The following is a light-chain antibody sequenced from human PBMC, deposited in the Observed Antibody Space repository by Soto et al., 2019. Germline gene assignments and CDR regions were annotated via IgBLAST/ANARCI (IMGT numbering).Light chain of an antibody. Sequence: QSVLTQPPSVSGAPGQRVTISCTGSSSNIGAGYDVHWYQQLPGTAPKLLIYGNSNRPSGVPDRFSGSKSGTSASLAITGLQAEDEADYYCAAWDDNLMGVFGGGTKLTVL. CDR1: SSNIGAGYD. CDR3: AAWDDNLMGV. V-gene: IGLV1-40*01. CDR2: GNS. J-gene: IGLJ3*02.